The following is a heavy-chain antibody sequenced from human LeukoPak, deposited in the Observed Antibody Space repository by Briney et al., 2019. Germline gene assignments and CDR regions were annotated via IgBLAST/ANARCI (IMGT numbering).Heavy chain of an antibody. V-gene: IGHV3-7*03. CDR1: GFTFSSYW. D-gene: IGHD3-16*01. J-gene: IGHJ6*02. Sequence: GGSLRLSCAASGFTFSSYWMNWARQAPGKGLEWVASINHNGNVNYYVDSVKGRFTISRDNAKNSLYLQMSKLGAQDTAVYFWARGGGLDVWGQGATVTVSS. CDR3: ARGGGLDV. CDR2: INHNGNVN.